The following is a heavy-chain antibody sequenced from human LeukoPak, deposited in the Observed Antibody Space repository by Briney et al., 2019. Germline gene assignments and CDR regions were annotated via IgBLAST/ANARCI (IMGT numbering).Heavy chain of an antibody. CDR2: MNPNIGNT. CDR3: ARSGGSYYDSSGYSYFDY. V-gene: IGHV1-8*03. Sequence: ASVKVSCKASGYTFTNYNINWVRQATGQGPEWMGWMNPNIGNTGFAQKFQGRVSITRNTSITTAYLELSSLKSEDTAVYYCARSGGSYYDSSGYSYFDYWGQGTLVTVSS. J-gene: IGHJ4*02. D-gene: IGHD3-22*01. CDR1: GYTFTNYN.